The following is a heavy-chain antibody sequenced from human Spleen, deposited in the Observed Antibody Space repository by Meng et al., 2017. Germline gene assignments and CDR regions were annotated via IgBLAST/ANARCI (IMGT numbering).Heavy chain of an antibody. CDR3: ARGPTTMAHDFDY. D-gene: IGHD4-11*01. Sequence: HVQLPQWGEGLLKPSEHLSLTCVVSGGSFSDYYWSWIRQPPGKGLEWIGEINHSGSTNYNPSLESRATISVDTSQNNLSLKLSSVTAADSAVYYCARGPTTMAHDFDYWGQGTLVTVSS. CDR2: INHSGST. CDR1: GGSFSDYY. J-gene: IGHJ4*02. V-gene: IGHV4-34*01.